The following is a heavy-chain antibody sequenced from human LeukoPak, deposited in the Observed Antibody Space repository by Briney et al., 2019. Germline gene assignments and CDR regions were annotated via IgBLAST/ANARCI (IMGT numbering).Heavy chain of an antibody. V-gene: IGHV3-23*01. CDR1: GFSFSSHG. CDR3: AKAGQQLVPYYFDY. J-gene: IGHJ4*02. Sequence: GGSLRLSCAASGFSFSSHGMSWVRQAPWKGPEWVSSISSGSDYTFYADSVKGRFTISRDNSKNTLYLQMNSLRAEDTAVYYCAKAGQQLVPYYFDYWGQGTLVTVSS. CDR2: ISSGSDYT. D-gene: IGHD6-13*01.